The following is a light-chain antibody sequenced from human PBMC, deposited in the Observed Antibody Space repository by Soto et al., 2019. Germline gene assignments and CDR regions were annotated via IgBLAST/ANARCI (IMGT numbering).Light chain of an antibody. Sequence: QSALTQPASVSGSPGQSITISCTGSGNYIESYNLISWYQQHPGKAPKLIIYEDTQRPSGVSHRFSASESGNTASLTISGLQAGDEADYYCSSYLSSTFYVFGTGTKLTVL. CDR1: GNYIESYNL. V-gene: IGLV2-14*02. CDR3: SSYLSSTFYV. J-gene: IGLJ1*01. CDR2: EDT.